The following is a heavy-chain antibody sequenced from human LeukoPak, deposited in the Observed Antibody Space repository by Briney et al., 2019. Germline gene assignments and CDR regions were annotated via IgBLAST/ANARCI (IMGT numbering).Heavy chain of an antibody. CDR2: IKQDGSEK. CDR3: ARGHSSGWYDQYYFDH. Sequence: GGSLRLSCAASGLTFSDYWMTWVRQAPGKGLEWVANIKQDGSEKYYVDSVKGRFTISRDNAKNSVYLQMNSLRAEDTAVYYCARGHSSGWYDQYYFDHWGQGTPVTVSS. J-gene: IGHJ4*02. CDR1: GLTFSDYW. V-gene: IGHV3-7*01. D-gene: IGHD6-19*01.